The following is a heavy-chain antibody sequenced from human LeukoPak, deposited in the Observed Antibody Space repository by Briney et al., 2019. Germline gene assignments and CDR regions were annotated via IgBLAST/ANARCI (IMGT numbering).Heavy chain of an antibody. V-gene: IGHV4-4*07. CDR3: ARHQHEPLLWFGESGWFDP. D-gene: IGHD3-10*01. CDR2: IYTSGST. CDR1: GGSISSYY. J-gene: IGHJ5*02. Sequence: SETLSLTCTVSGGSISSYYWSWIRQPAGKGLEWIGRIYTSGSTNYNPSLKSRVTMSVDTSKNQFSLKLSSVTAADTAVYYCARHQHEPLLWFGESGWFDPWGQGTLVTVSS.